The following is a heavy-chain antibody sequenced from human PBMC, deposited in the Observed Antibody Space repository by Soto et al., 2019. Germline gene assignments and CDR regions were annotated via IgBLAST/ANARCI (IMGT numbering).Heavy chain of an antibody. CDR1: GFTFSNYA. CDR3: AKGGTRLSSTTCCL. CDR2: IGGSSGVT. D-gene: IGHD2-2*01. J-gene: IGHJ4*02. Sequence: EVQLLESGGGLVQPGGSLRLSCAASGFTFSNYAMSWVRQAPGKGLEWVSSIGGSSGVTYYSDSVKGRFTISRDNSKNTLYLQMNSLRAEDTAVYYCAKGGTRLSSTTCCLWGQGTLVTVSS. V-gene: IGHV3-23*01.